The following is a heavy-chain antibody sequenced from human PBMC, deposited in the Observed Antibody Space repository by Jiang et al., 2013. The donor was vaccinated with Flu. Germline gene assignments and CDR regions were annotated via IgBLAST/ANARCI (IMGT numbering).Heavy chain of an antibody. D-gene: IGHD6-19*01. CDR2: IYPGDSDT. Sequence: GAEVKKPGESLKISCKGSGYSFTSYWIGWVRQMPGKGLEWMGIIYPGDSDTRYSPSFQGQVTISADKSISTAYLQWSSLKASDTAMYYCARPLNTISGWPQHDAFDIWGQGTMVTVSS. CDR1: GYSFTSYW. V-gene: IGHV5-51*01. J-gene: IGHJ3*02. CDR3: ARPLNTISGWPQHDAFDI.